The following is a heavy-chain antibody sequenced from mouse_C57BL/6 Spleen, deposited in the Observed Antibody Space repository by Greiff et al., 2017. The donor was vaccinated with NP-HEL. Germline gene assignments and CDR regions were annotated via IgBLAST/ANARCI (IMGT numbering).Heavy chain of an antibody. CDR1: GYTFTSYG. V-gene: IGHV1-81*01. Sequence: QVQLQQSGAELARPGASVKLSCKASGYTFTSYGISWVKQRTGQGLEWIGEIYPRSGNTYYNEKFKGKATLTADKSSSTAYMELRSLTSEDSAVYFCARDYSNYPTFSWFAYWGQGTLVTVSA. J-gene: IGHJ3*01. CDR3: ARDYSNYPTFSWFAY. CDR2: IYPRSGNT. D-gene: IGHD2-5*01.